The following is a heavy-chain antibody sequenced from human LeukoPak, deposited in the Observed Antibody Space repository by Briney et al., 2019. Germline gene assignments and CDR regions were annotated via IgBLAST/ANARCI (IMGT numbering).Heavy chain of an antibody. D-gene: IGHD6-13*01. CDR2: IYTSGSS. Sequence: SETLSLTCTVSGGSISSSSYYWSWIRQPAGKGLEWIGRIYTSGSSNYNPSLKSRVTISVDTSKNQFSLKLSSVTAADTAVYYCAGASSSWYADYWGQGTLVTVSS. CDR1: GGSISSSSYY. V-gene: IGHV4-61*02. CDR3: AGASSSWYADY. J-gene: IGHJ4*02.